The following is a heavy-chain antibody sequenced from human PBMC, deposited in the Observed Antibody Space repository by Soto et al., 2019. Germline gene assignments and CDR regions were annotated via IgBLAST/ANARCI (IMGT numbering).Heavy chain of an antibody. CDR2: IDSGDGTT. J-gene: IGHJ4*02. V-gene: IGHV3-11*01. CDR1: GFDFGDYY. CDR3: VRPYYSSSWYPFDR. Sequence: GGSLRLSCTGSGFDFGDYYMSWIRQAPGKGLEWVSYIDSGDGTTYYTDSVKGRFTISRDNTKKTVYLQMSSLRVEDTALYYCVRPYYSSSWYPFDRWGQGTLVTVSS. D-gene: IGHD6-13*01.